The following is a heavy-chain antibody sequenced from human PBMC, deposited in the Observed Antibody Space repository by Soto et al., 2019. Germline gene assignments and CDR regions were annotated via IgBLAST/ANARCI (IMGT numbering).Heavy chain of an antibody. Sequence: GGSLRLSCAASGFTFSSYAMHWVRQAPGKGLEWVAVISYDGSNKYYADSVKGRFTISRDNSKNTLYLQMNSLRAEDTAVYYCARAGDSSSSGNSIKYYYYYGMDVWGQGTTVTVSS. J-gene: IGHJ6*02. D-gene: IGHD6-6*01. CDR3: ARAGDSSSSGNSIKYYYYYGMDV. V-gene: IGHV3-30-3*01. CDR2: ISYDGSNK. CDR1: GFTFSSYA.